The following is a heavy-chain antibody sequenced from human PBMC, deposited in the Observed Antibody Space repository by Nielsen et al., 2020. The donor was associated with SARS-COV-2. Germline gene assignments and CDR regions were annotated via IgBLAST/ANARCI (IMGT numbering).Heavy chain of an antibody. Sequence: ASVKVSCKASGYTFTTYGIMWVRQAPGQGLEWTGWITTSNGNTNYAQKFQGRVTMTADTSTTTAYMELRSLRSDDTAVYYCARRRDGYNNFDYWGQGTLVTVSS. CDR1: GYTFTTYG. CDR3: ARRRDGYNNFDY. D-gene: IGHD5-24*01. CDR2: ITTSNGNT. J-gene: IGHJ4*02. V-gene: IGHV1-18*01.